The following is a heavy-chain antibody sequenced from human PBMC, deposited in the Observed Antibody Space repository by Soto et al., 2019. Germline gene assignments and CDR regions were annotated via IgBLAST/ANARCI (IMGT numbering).Heavy chain of an antibody. D-gene: IGHD4-4*01. CDR2: ISSNGVST. Sequence: VGSLRLSCSASGFTFSSYAMHWVRQAPGKGLGYVSAISSNGVSTYYADSVKGRFTISRDNSKNRLYLQLTSLRGEDTAVYYCVKAGDYTNLWTAMDVWGQGTTVTVS. CDR3: VKAGDYTNLWTAMDV. CDR1: GFTFSSYA. J-gene: IGHJ6*02. V-gene: IGHV3-64D*06.